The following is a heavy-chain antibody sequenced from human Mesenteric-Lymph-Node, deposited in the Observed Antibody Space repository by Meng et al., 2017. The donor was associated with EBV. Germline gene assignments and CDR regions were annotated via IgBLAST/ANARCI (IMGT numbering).Heavy chain of an antibody. Sequence: QVRLGQSGVELKKPGASVKASCKAFGYTFASYGISWVRQAPGQGLEWMGWISVFNGDTNYAQNFQGRLTLTTDTSTATAYMELRSLRSDDTAVYYCVRSRRLFDWLPVQPSWGQGTLVTVSS. CDR3: VRSRRLFDWLPVQPS. V-gene: IGHV1-18*01. CDR2: ISVFNGDT. CDR1: GYTFASYG. D-gene: IGHD3-9*01. J-gene: IGHJ5*02.